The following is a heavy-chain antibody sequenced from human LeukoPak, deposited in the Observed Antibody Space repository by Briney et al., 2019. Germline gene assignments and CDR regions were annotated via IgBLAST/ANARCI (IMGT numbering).Heavy chain of an antibody. D-gene: IGHD2-21*01. CDR2: VSYDGTT. V-gene: IGHV4-59*08. Sequence: SETLSLTCSVSGDSVTKYYWSWIRQPPGKELEWIGYVSYDGTTNYTPSLRSRVIMAVDPAINNISLMPASVTPADTAVYYCARLDCHGDGCYNHWGQGTLVTVSS. CDR3: ARLDCHGDGCYNH. J-gene: IGHJ4*02. CDR1: GDSVTKYY.